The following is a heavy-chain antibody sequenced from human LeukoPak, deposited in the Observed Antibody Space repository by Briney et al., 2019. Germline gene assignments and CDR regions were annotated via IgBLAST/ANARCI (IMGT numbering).Heavy chain of an antibody. D-gene: IGHD6-13*01. CDR3: ASVSWSGDY. V-gene: IGHV4-34*01. CDR2: INHSGST. Sequence: PSETLSLTCAVYGGSFSGYYWSWIRRPPGKGLEWIGEINHSGSTNYNPSLKSRVTISVDTSKNQFSLKLSSVTAADTAVYYCASVSWSGDYWGQGTLVTVSS. CDR1: GGSFSGYY. J-gene: IGHJ4*02.